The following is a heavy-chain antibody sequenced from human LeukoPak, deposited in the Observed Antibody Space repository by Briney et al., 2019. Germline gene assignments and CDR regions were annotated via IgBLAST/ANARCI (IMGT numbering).Heavy chain of an antibody. J-gene: IGHJ4*02. D-gene: IGHD3-3*01. V-gene: IGHV3-7*01. CDR3: ARLRSGYYSDY. CDR2: IKEDGSQK. CDR1: GFTFSTYW. Sequence: GGSLRLSCAASGFTFSTYWMSWVRQAPGTGLEWVANIKEDGSQKYYVDSVKGRFTISKDNAKNSLYLQVNRLRGEDTAVYYCARLRSGYYSDYWGQGTLVTVSS.